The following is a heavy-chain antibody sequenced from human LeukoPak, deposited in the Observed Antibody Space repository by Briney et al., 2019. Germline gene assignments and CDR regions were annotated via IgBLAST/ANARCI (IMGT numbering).Heavy chain of an antibody. CDR1: GFTFRNYA. CDR3: ARDQAFDWYYYYYGMDV. CDR2: IGTSDNAT. J-gene: IGHJ6*02. D-gene: IGHD3-9*01. V-gene: IGHV3-23*01. Sequence: TGGSLRLSCAASGFTFRNYALSWVRQAPGKGLEWVSSIGTSDNATYYADSVKGRFTISRDNSKNTLYLQMNSLRAEDTAVYYCARDQAFDWYYYYYGMDVWGLGTMVSVSS.